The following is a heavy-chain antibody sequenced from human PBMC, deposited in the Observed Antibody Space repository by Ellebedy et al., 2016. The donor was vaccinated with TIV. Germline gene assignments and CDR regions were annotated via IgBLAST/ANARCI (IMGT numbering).Heavy chain of an antibody. CDR1: GFTFSSYA. J-gene: IGHJ4*02. V-gene: IGHV3-23*01. CDR2: ISGSGGST. Sequence: GESLKISCAVSGFTFSSYAMSWVRQAPGKGLEWVSAISGSGGSTYYADSVKGRFTISRDNSKNTLYLQMNSLRAEDTAVYYCAKVESGSYVYFDYWGQGTLVTVSS. CDR3: AKVESGSYVYFDY. D-gene: IGHD1-26*01.